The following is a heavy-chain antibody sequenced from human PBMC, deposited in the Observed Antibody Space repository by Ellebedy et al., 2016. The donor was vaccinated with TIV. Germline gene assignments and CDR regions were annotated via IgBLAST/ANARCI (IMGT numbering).Heavy chain of an antibody. D-gene: IGHD6-19*01. V-gene: IGHV4-59*01. CDR3: ARLRYSSGWYPDY. Sequence: MPGGSLRLSCTAPGCPISSYYWSWIRQPPGKGLEWIGYIYYSGSTNYNPSLKSRVTISVDTSKNQFSLKLSSVTAADTAVYYCARLRYSSGWYPDYWGQGTLVTVSS. CDR2: IYYSGST. CDR1: GCPISSYY. J-gene: IGHJ4*02.